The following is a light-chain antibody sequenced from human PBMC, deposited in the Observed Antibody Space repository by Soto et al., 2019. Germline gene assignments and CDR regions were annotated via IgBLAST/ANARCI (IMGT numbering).Light chain of an antibody. CDR2: AAS. CDR3: QQYFASSWT. Sequence: EIVSTQSPGTLSLSPGERATLSCRASQSISSTYLAWYRQKSGQAPRLLIYAASSRATGIPDRFSGSGSGTDFTLTISRLEPEDFAVYYCQQYFASSWTFGQGTKVDIK. V-gene: IGKV3-20*01. CDR1: QSISSTY. J-gene: IGKJ1*01.